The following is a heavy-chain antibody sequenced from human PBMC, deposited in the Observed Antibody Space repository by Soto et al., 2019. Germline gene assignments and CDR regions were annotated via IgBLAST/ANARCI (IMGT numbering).Heavy chain of an antibody. CDR3: ARQRYSDV. CDR2: IKQDESEK. V-gene: IGHV3-7*01. Sequence: QLVESGGGLVQPGGSLRLSCAASGFTFSGYWMTWVRQAPGKGLEWVANIKQDESEKYYVDSVKGRFTISRDNAKNSLYLQMDSLTAEDTAVYYCARQRYSDVWGQGTTVTVSS. J-gene: IGHJ6*02. D-gene: IGHD3-9*01. CDR1: GFTFSGYW.